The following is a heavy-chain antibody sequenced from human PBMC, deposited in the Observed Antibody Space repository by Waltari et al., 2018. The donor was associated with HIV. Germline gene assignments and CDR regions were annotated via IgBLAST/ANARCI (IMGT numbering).Heavy chain of an antibody. CDR2: ISRSSSTI. J-gene: IGHJ6*02. CDR3: ARDRGYSSTHYGMDV. D-gene: IGHD6-13*01. CDR1: GFTFSSYS. Sequence: EVQLVESGGGLVQPGGSLRLSCAVAGFTFSSYSMNWVRQAPGKGLEWVSYISRSSSTIYYADSVKGRFTISRDNAKNSLYLQMNSLRAEDTAVYYCARDRGYSSTHYGMDVWGQGTTVTVSS. V-gene: IGHV3-48*01.